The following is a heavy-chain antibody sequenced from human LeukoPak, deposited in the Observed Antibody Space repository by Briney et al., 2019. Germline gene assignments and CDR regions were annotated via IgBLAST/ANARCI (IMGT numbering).Heavy chain of an antibody. V-gene: IGHV3-74*01. Sequence: GGSLRLSCAASGFTFSSYWMHWVRQAPGEGLVWVSRINSDGSSTSYADSVKGRFTVSRDNAKNTLYLQMNSLRAEDTAVYYCARWTGMDVWGQGTTVTVSS. CDR3: ARWTGMDV. J-gene: IGHJ6*02. CDR2: INSDGSST. D-gene: IGHD3/OR15-3a*01. CDR1: GFTFSSYW.